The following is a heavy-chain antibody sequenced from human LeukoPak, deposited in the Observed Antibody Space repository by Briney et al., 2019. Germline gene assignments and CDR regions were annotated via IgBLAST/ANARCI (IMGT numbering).Heavy chain of an antibody. CDR3: AKTEGVYYYDSSGDAFDI. Sequence: GGSLRLSCAASGFTFSSYAMSWVRQAPGKGLEWVSAISGRGGSTYYADSVKGRFTISRDNSKNTLYLQMNSLRAEDTAVYYCAKTEGVYYYDSSGDAFDIWGQGTMVTVSS. J-gene: IGHJ3*02. CDR2: ISGRGGST. D-gene: IGHD3-22*01. CDR1: GFTFSSYA. V-gene: IGHV3-23*01.